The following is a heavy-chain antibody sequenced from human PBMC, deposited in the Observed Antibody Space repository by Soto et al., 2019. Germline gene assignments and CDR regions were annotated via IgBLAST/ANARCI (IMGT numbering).Heavy chain of an antibody. V-gene: IGHV4-4*07. J-gene: IGHJ4*02. Sequence: LSLTCTVSGGSISTYYWSWIRQPAGKGLEWIGRIHTSDGTNYNPSLKSRVTLSADTSNNQFSLRLTSLTAADTAVYYCARALTSAAGLYFDYWGRGTLVTVSS. CDR3: ARALTSAAGLYFDY. CDR2: IHTSDGT. D-gene: IGHD6-13*01. CDR1: GGSISTYY.